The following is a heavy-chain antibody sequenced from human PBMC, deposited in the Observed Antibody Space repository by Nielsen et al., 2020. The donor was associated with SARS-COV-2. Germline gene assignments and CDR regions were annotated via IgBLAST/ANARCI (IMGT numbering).Heavy chain of an antibody. J-gene: IGHJ3*02. Sequence: WIRQPPGKGLEWVSYISSSSSTIYYADSVKGRFTISRDNAKNSLYLQMNSLRDEDTAVYYCAKDLGVTYYYDSSGRQQGAFDIWGQGTMVTVSS. CDR3: AKDLGVTYYYDSSGRQQGAFDI. CDR2: ISSSSSTI. D-gene: IGHD3-22*01. V-gene: IGHV3-48*02.